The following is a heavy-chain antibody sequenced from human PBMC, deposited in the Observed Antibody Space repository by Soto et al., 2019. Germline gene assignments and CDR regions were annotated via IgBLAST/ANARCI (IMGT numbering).Heavy chain of an antibody. J-gene: IGHJ4*02. CDR1: GYAFTTYG. Sequence: QVHLVQSGAEVKKPGASVKVSCKASGYAFTTYGITWVRQAPGQGLEWMGWISAHNGNTNYAQKLQGRVTVTRDTSTSTAYMAPMSLRSEDTAVYYCESGRYGDYWGQGSLVPVSS. D-gene: IGHD1-26*01. V-gene: IGHV1-18*01. CDR3: ESGRYGDY. CDR2: ISAHNGNT.